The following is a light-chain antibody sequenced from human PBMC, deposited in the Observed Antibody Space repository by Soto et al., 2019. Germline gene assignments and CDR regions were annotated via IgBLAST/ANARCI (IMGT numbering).Light chain of an antibody. CDR1: SSDVRTYSL. V-gene: IGLV2-23*03. CDR2: EGS. J-gene: IGLJ2*01. CDR3: CSYAGSSTFVV. Sequence: QSALTQPASVSGSPEQSITISCTGSSSDVRTYSLVSWYQQHPGKVPKLMIYEGSKRPSGVSNRFSGSKSGNTASLTISGLQAEDEADYYCCSYAGSSTFVVFGGGTKLTVL.